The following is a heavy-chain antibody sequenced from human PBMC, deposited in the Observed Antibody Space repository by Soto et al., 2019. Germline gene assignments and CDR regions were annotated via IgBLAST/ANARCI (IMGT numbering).Heavy chain of an antibody. Sequence: ASVKVSCKASGYTFTSYDINWVRQATGQGLEWMGWMNPNSGNTGYAQKFQGRVTMTRNTSISTAYMELSSLRSEDTAVYYCVVLCMFLSRGFYYYYMYFWGQGTTVTVS. J-gene: IGHJ6*03. V-gene: IGHV1-8*01. CDR1: GYTFTSYD. CDR2: MNPNSGNT. CDR3: VVLCMFLSRGFYYYYMYF. D-gene: IGHD2-8*01.